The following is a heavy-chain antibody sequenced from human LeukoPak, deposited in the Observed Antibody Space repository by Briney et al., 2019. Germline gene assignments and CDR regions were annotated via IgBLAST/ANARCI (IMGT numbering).Heavy chain of an antibody. Sequence: SETLSLTCTVSGGSISSGSYYWSWIRQPAGKGLEWIGRIYTSGSTNYNPSLKSRVTISVDTSKNQFSLKLSSVTAADTAVYYCARDRYNWNDASDAFDIWGQGTMVTVSS. D-gene: IGHD1-20*01. V-gene: IGHV4-61*02. J-gene: IGHJ3*02. CDR1: GGSISSGSYY. CDR3: ARDRYNWNDASDAFDI. CDR2: IYTSGST.